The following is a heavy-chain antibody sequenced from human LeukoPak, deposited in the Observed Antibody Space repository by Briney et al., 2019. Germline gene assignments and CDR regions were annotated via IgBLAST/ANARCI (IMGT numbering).Heavy chain of an antibody. D-gene: IGHD6-6*01. CDR2: IYHSGST. V-gene: IGHV4-59*06. CDR1: GGSISSYY. CDR3: ATYSSSWFDY. Sequence: PSETLSLTCTVSGGSISSYYWSWIRQPAGKGLEWIGYIYHSGSTYYNPSLKSRVTISVDRSKNQFSLKLSSVTAADTAVYYCATYSSSWFDYWGQGTLVTVSS. J-gene: IGHJ4*02.